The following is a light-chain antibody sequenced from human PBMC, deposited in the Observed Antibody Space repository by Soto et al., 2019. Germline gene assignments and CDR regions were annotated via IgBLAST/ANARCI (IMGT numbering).Light chain of an antibody. CDR3: QQSYSTPPIT. J-gene: IGKJ5*01. V-gene: IGKV1-39*01. CDR1: QSISSY. CDR2: AAS. Sequence: DIQMTQSPSSLSASVGDRVTITCRASQSISSYLNWYQQKPGKAHKLLIYAASSLQSGVPSRFSGSGSGTDFTLTISSLQPEDFATYYCQQSYSTPPITFGQETRLEIK.